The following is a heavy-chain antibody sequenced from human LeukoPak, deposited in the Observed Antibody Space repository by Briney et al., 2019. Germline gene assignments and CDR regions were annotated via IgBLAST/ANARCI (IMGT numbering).Heavy chain of an antibody. CDR1: EFAFSTYN. D-gene: IGHD2-21*02. CDR2: ISTGSSTT. V-gene: IGHV3-48*02. J-gene: IGHJ4*02. CDR3: ATTAVTAPWGDF. Sequence: TGGSLRLSCAASEFAFSTYNMNWVRQAPGKGLEWVSYISTGSSTTYYADSVKGRFTISRDNVENSLYLQMNSLRDEDTAVYYCATTAVTAPWGDFWGQGTPVTVSS.